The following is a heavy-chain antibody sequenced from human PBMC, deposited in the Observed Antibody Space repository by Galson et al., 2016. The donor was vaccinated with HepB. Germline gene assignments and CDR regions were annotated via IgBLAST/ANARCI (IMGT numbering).Heavy chain of an antibody. CDR2: ISGNGDSI. CDR1: GFTFSSYA. D-gene: IGHD3-3*01. CDR3: AKDVHYDFWSALHNYFEY. V-gene: IGHV3-23*01. Sequence: SLRLSCAASGFTFSSYAMSWVRQAPGKGLEWVSAISGNGDSIYYADSVRGRFTIARDNSKNTLFLQINSLRAEDTAVFYCAKDVHYDFWSALHNYFEYWGLGTLVTVSS. J-gene: IGHJ4*02.